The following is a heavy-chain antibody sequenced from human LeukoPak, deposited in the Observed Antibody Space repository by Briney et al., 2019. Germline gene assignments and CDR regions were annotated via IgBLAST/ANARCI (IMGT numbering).Heavy chain of an antibody. CDR2: IYSGST. D-gene: IGHD3-10*01. CDR3: ATTPGGSGSYYNVPHFDY. V-gene: IGHV4-39*01. CDR1: GGSITSGSHY. Sequence: SETLSLTCTVSGGSITSGSHYWNWIRQPPGKGLEWIGSIYSGSTYYNPSLESRVTISVDTAKNQFSLKLSSVTAADTAVYYCATTPGGSGSYYNVPHFDYWGQGTLVTVSS. J-gene: IGHJ4*02.